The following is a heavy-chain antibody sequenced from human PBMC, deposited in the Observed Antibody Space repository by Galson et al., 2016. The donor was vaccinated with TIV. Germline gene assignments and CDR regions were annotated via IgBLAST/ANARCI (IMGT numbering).Heavy chain of an antibody. D-gene: IGHD4-17*01. Sequence: TLSLTCAVSGYSINSGYYWGWIRQPPGKGLQWIGSIYESGTTYYNPSLKSRLTMSVDTSKNQFSLKLSSVGAADTAVYYCVREGSTVTMHHYFGMDVWGQGTSVTVSS. CDR2: IYESGTT. V-gene: IGHV4-38-2*02. CDR1: GYSINSGYY. CDR3: VREGSTVTMHHYFGMDV. J-gene: IGHJ6*02.